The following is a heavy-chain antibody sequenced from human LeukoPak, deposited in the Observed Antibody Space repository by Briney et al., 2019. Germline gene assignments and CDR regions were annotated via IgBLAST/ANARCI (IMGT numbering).Heavy chain of an antibody. CDR2: IYYSGST. CDR1: GGSISSSSYY. CDR3: AINRQITMVRGVIIDSYYYMDV. Sequence: NPSETLSLTCTVSGGSISSSSYYWGWIRQPPGQGLEWIGSIYYSGSTYYNPSLESRVTISVDTSKNQFSLKLSSVTAADTAVYYCAINRQITMVRGVIIDSYYYMDVWGKGTTVTVSS. J-gene: IGHJ6*03. D-gene: IGHD3-10*01. V-gene: IGHV4-39*07.